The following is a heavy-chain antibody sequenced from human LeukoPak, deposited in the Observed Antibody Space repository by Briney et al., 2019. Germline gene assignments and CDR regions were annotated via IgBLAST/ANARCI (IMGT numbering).Heavy chain of an antibody. D-gene: IGHD5-24*01. CDR1: GFTFSDYS. CDR2: IGIDSGNT. Sequence: GGSLILSCAASGFTFSDYSMNWVRQAPGKGLEWISYIGIDSGNTNYADSVKGRFTISGDKAKNSLYLQMNSLRVEDTAVHYCARDYKYAFDNWGQGTLVTVSS. V-gene: IGHV3-48*01. CDR3: ARDYKYAFDN. J-gene: IGHJ4*02.